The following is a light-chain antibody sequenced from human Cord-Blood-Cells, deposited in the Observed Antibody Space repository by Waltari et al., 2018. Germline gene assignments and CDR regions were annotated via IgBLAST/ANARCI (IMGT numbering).Light chain of an antibody. V-gene: IGLV1-47*01. Sequence: QSVLTQPPTASGTPGQRVTISCSGSSPNIGRNYVYWYQQLPGTAPKLLIYRNNRRPSGVPDRFSGSKSGTSASLAISGLRSEDEADYYCAAWDDSLSGWVFGGGTKLTVL. CDR2: RNN. J-gene: IGLJ3*02. CDR3: AAWDDSLSGWV. CDR1: SPNIGRNY.